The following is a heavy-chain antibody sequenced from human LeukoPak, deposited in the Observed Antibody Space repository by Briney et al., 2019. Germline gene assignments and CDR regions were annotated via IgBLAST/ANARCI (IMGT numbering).Heavy chain of an antibody. CDR2: ISYSGRT. CDR3: ARQGYDILTGYIDAFDI. CDR1: GGSISSYY. D-gene: IGHD3-9*01. J-gene: IGHJ3*02. Sequence: KSSETLSLTCTVSGGSISSYYWSWIRQPPGKGLEWIGYISYSGRTNYNPSLKSRVTISIDTSKNQFSLKLRSVTAADTAIYYCARQGYDILTGYIDAFDIWGQGTMVTVSS. V-gene: IGHV4-59*08.